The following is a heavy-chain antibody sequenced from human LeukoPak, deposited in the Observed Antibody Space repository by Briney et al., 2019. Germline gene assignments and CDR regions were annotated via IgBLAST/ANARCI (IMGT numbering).Heavy chain of an antibody. CDR3: ARGSRGYTYG. Sequence: SETLSLTCTVSGASVSSGSYYWSWIRQPPGKELEWIGYIYYSGSTNYNPSLKSRVTISVDTSKNQFSLKLSSVTAADTAVYYCARGSRGYTYGWGQGTLVTVSS. V-gene: IGHV4-61*01. D-gene: IGHD5-18*01. CDR2: IYYSGST. J-gene: IGHJ4*02. CDR1: GASVSSGSYY.